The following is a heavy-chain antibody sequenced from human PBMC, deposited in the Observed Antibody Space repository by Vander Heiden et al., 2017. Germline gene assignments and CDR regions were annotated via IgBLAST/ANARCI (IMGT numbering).Heavy chain of an antibody. V-gene: IGHV3-74*01. CDR1: GFTFSHYV. Sequence: EVRLVESGGGLVQPGGSLRLSCAASGFTFSHYVMHWVRQAPGKGLRGVSRVRSDESGTNYADSVKGRFTISRDNAQNTLYLQMSSLTAEDTAVYYCARGRKDVLTNYDYGMDVWGEGTTVTVSS. CDR2: VRSDESGT. CDR3: ARGRKDVLTNYDYGMDV. J-gene: IGHJ6*04.